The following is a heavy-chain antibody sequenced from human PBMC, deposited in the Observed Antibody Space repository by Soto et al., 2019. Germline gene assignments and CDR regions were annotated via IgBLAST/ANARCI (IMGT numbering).Heavy chain of an antibody. CDR1: GFTLNNYW. CDR3: ARDFGNPKGRLDP. J-gene: IGHJ5*02. CDR2: INHDGSEK. V-gene: IGHV3-7*01. D-gene: IGHD3-10*01. Sequence: GGSLRLSCAASGFTLNNYWVTWVRQAPGKGLEWVANINHDGSEKYYVDSVKGRFTISRDNTKNSLYLRMNSLRAEDTAFYYCARDFGNPKGRLDPWGQGILVTVSS.